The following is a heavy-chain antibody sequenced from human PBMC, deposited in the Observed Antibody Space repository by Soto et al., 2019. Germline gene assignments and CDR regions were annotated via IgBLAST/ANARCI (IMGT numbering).Heavy chain of an antibody. Sequence: SVKVSCKASGGTFSSYATSWVRQAPGQGLEWMGGIIPIFGTANYAQKFQGRVTITADESTSTAYMELSSLRSEDTAVYYCARRITIFSWFDPWGQGTLVTVSS. J-gene: IGHJ5*02. CDR1: GGTFSSYA. CDR3: ARRITIFSWFDP. CDR2: IIPIFGTA. V-gene: IGHV1-69*13. D-gene: IGHD3-3*01.